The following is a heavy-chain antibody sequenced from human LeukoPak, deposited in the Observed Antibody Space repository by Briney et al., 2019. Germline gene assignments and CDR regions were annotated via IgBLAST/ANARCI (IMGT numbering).Heavy chain of an antibody. CDR1: GFTFSDYY. Sequence: GGSLRLSCAASGFTFSDYYMSWFRQAPGKGLEWVSYISSSGSTIYYADSVKGRFTISRDNAKNSLYLQMNSLRAEDTAVYYCARDQVSFYSSSLSVTRYYYYMDVWGKGTTVTVSS. D-gene: IGHD6-6*01. CDR2: ISSSGSTI. J-gene: IGHJ6*03. V-gene: IGHV3-11*01. CDR3: ARDQVSFYSSSLSVTRYYYYMDV.